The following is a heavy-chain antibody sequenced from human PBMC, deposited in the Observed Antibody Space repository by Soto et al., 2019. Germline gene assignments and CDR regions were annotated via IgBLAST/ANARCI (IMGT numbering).Heavy chain of an antibody. CDR2: IYYSGST. Sequence: PSETLTLTRPVPGGSVSSGRYYLGWIRQPPGKGLEWIGYIYYSGSTNYNPSLKSRVTISVDTSKNQFSLKLSSVTAADTAVYYCARGRDAFDIWGQGTMVTVSS. CDR3: ARGRDAFDI. J-gene: IGHJ3*02. V-gene: IGHV4-61*01. CDR1: GGSVSSGRYY.